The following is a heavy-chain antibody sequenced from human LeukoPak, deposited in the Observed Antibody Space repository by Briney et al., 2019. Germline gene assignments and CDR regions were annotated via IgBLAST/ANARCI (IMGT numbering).Heavy chain of an antibody. D-gene: IGHD3-3*01. CDR2: ISGSGGST. CDR1: GFTFSSYA. Sequence: GGSLRLSCAASGFTFSSYAMTWVRQAPGKGLEWVSAISGSGGSTYYADSVKGRFTISRDNSKNTLYLQMNSLRAEDTAVYYCAKDQSVFWSGYYLDYWGQGTLVTVSS. J-gene: IGHJ4*02. CDR3: AKDQSVFWSGYYLDY. V-gene: IGHV3-23*01.